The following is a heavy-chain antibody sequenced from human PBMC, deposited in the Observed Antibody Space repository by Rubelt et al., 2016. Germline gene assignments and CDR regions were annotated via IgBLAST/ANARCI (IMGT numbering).Heavy chain of an antibody. J-gene: IGHJ4*02. V-gene: IGHV4-34*01. Sequence: QVQLQQWGAGLLKPSETLSLTCAVYGGSFSGYYWSWTRQPPGKGLEWIGEINHSGSTNYNPSLKSRVTISVDTSKNQFSLKLSSVTAADTAVYYCARGHRSGSSSDYWGQGTLVTVSS. CDR2: INHSGST. D-gene: IGHD6-6*01. CDR3: ARGHRSGSSSDY. CDR1: GGSFSGYY.